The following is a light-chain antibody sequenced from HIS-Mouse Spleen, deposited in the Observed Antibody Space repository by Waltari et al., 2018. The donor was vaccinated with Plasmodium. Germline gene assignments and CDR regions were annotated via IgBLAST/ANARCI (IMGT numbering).Light chain of an antibody. CDR1: SLDVGGYNY. V-gene: IGLV2-11*01. CDR2: DVS. CDR3: CSYAGSYTFV. Sequence: QSALTQPRSVSGSPGQSVTISCTGPSLDVGGYNYVSWYQQHPGKAPKLMIYDVSKRPSGVPDRFSGSKSGNTASLTISGLQAEDEADYYCCSYAGSYTFVFGTGTKVTVL. J-gene: IGLJ1*01.